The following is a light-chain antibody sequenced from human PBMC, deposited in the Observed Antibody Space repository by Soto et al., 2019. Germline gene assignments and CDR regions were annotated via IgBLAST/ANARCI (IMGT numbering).Light chain of an antibody. J-gene: IGLJ2*01. CDR1: SSNIGIYY. CDR2: DNS. Sequence: QSVLTQPPSVSAAPGQKVTISCSGSSSNIGIYYVSWYQALPGTAPRLLIYDNSHRPSGIPDRFSGSKSGTSATLDITGLQTADEADYYCGTWDSGLTAVVFGGGTQLTVL. V-gene: IGLV1-51*01. CDR3: GTWDSGLTAVV.